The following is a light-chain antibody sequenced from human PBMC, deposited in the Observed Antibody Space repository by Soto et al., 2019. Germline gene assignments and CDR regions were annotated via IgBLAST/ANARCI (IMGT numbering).Light chain of an antibody. CDR3: CSYAGSYTLYV. J-gene: IGLJ1*01. V-gene: IGLV2-11*01. Sequence: QSVLTQPRSVSGSPGQSVTISCTGTSSDVGCYNYVSWYQQHPGKAPKLMIYDVSKRPSGVPDRFSGSKSGNTASLTISGLQAEDGADYYCCSYAGSYTLYVFGTGTKVTVL. CDR1: SSDVGCYNY. CDR2: DVS.